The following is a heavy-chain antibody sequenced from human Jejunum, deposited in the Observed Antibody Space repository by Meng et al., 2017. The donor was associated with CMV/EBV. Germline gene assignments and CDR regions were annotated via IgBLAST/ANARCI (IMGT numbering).Heavy chain of an antibody. CDR1: FSSYE. CDR2: ISSSGSTI. V-gene: IGHV3-48*03. J-gene: IGHJ6*02. D-gene: IGHD3-10*01. CDR3: ARCYGSGSGGYYYYGMDV. Sequence: FSSYEMNWVRQAPGKGLEWVSYISSSGSTIYYADSVKGRFTISRDNAKNSLYLQMNSLRAEDTAVYYCARCYGSGSGGYYYYGMDVWGQGTTVTVSS.